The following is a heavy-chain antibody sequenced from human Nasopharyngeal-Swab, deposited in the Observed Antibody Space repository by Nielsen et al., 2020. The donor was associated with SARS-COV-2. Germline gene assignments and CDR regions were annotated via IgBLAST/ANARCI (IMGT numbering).Heavy chain of an antibody. J-gene: IGHJ4*02. CDR2: INYSGST. Sequence: RPGKGLEWIGDINYSGSTNYNPSLKSRVTISVDTSKNQFSLKLSSVTAADTAVNYCARDGGPTHYFDYWGQGTLVTVSS. V-gene: IGHV4-59*01. CDR3: ARDGGPTHYFDY. D-gene: IGHD3-16*01.